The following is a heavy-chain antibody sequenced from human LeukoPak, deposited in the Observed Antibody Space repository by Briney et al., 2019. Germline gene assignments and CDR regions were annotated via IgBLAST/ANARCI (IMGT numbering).Heavy chain of an antibody. V-gene: IGHV1-8*01. D-gene: IGHD3-22*01. CDR2: KNPNSGNT. CDR3: ARGHYDSSGYYFFLGY. Sequence: ASVKVSCKASGYTFTSYDINWVRQATGQGLEWMGWKNPNSGNTGYAQKFQGRVTMTRNTSISTAYMELSSLRSEDTAVYYCARGHYDSSGYYFFLGYWGQGTLVTVSS. CDR1: GYTFTSYD. J-gene: IGHJ4*02.